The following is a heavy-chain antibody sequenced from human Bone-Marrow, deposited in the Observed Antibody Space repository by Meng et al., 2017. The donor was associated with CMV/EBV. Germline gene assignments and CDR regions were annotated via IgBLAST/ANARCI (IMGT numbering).Heavy chain of an antibody. V-gene: IGHV1-2*04. Sequence: TGYYMHWVRQAPGQGLEWMGWINPNSGGTNYAQKFQGWVTMTRGTSISTAYMELSRLRSDDTAVYYCARSRYCTNGVCYRYYYGMDVWGQGTMVTVSS. D-gene: IGHD2-8*01. CDR2: INPNSGGT. CDR3: ARSRYCTNGVCYRYYYGMDV. CDR1: TGYY. J-gene: IGHJ6*02.